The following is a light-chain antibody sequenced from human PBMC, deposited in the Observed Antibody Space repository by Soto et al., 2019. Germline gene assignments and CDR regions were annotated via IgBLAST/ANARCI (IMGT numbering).Light chain of an antibody. V-gene: IGKV3-20*01. J-gene: IGKJ4*01. CDR2: AAS. Sequence: ELVLYQPPGTLSLSPGETASLSCRPSQNVRGSYLARYQQKAGQAPRLLISAASRRATGVADRFSGSGSGTDFTLTISRLEPEDFAVYCCHQYGSSPPTFGGGTKVDIK. CDR1: QNVRGSY. CDR3: HQYGSSPPT.